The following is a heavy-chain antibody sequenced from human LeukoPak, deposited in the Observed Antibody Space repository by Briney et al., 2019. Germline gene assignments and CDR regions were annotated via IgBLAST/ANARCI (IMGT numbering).Heavy chain of an antibody. Sequence: SETLSLTCTMSGGSISGGSISTYYWSWIRQPPGKGLEWIGYIYYSGSTNYNPSLKSRVTISVDTSKNQFSLKLSSVTAADTAVYYCARVMRDSSGYQKPNYYWYFDLWGRGTLVTVSS. J-gene: IGHJ2*01. CDR1: GGSISTYY. CDR3: ARVMRDSSGYQKPNYYWYFDL. V-gene: IGHV4-59*01. CDR2: IYYSGST. D-gene: IGHD3-22*01.